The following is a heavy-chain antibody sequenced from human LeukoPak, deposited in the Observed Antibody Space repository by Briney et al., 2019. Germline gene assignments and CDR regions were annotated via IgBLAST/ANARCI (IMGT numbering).Heavy chain of an antibody. CDR2: IIPILGIA. CDR1: GGTFSSYA. Sequence: ASVTVSCKASGGTFSSYAISWVRQAPGQGLEWMGRIIPILGIANYAQKFQGRVTITADKSTSTAYMELSSLRSEDTAVYYCARELYGSGSYYTRYFDYWGQGTLDTVSS. V-gene: IGHV1-69*04. J-gene: IGHJ4*02. CDR3: ARELYGSGSYYTRYFDY. D-gene: IGHD3-10*01.